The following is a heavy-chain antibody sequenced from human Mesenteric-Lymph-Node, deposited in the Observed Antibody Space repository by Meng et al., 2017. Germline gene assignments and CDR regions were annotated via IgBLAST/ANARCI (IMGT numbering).Heavy chain of an antibody. CDR3: ARAGGSGGDY. Sequence: SETLSLTCTVSGGSISSSSYYWGWIRQPPGKGREWIGSIYYSGSTYYNPSLKSRITISVDTSQNQFSLKMSSVTAADTAVYYCARAGGSGGDYWGQGTLVTVSS. CDR1: GGSISSSSYY. CDR2: IYYSGST. D-gene: IGHD3-10*01. V-gene: IGHV4-39*07. J-gene: IGHJ4*02.